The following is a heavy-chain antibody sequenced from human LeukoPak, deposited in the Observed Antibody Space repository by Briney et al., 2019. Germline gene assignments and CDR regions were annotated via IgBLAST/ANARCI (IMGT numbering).Heavy chain of an antibody. J-gene: IGHJ4*02. V-gene: IGHV3-21*01. CDR3: ARDSDSSGHYYMDYFDY. Sequence: GGSLRLSCAGAGLTFSTHTINWVRQAPGKGLEWVSSISSSSAYIYYADSVKGRFTISRNNAKDSLYLQMNSLRAEDTAVYYCARDSDSSGHYYMDYFDYWGQGALVTVSS. D-gene: IGHD3-22*01. CDR2: ISSSSAYI. CDR1: GLTFSTHT.